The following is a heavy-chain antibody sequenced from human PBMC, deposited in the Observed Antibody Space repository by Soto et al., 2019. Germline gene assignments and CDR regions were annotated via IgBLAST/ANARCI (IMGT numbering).Heavy chain of an antibody. J-gene: IGHJ6*02. CDR2: ISYDGSNK. D-gene: IGHD3-3*01. V-gene: IGHV3-30*03. Sequence: PGGSLRLSCAASGFTFSSYGMHWVRQAPGKGLEWVAVISYDGSNKYYADSVKGRFTISRDNSKNTLYLQMNSLRAEDTAVYYCAVSHYDFWSGYHYYYGMDVWGQGTTVTVSS. CDR3: AVSHYDFWSGYHYYYGMDV. CDR1: GFTFSSYG.